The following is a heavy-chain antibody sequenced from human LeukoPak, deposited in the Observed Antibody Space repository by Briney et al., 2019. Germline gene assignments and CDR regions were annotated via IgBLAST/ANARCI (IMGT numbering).Heavy chain of an antibody. Sequence: GGSLRLSCAASGFTFTSYTTTWVRQAPGKGLEWLSIISGSGGATYYADSVRGRFTISRDNSKNTVYLQMTSLRAEDTAVYYCAKDSRYTTVDYFDYWGQGTLVTVSS. J-gene: IGHJ4*02. D-gene: IGHD4-17*01. CDR2: ISGSGGAT. V-gene: IGHV3-23*01. CDR3: AKDSRYTTVDYFDY. CDR1: GFTFTSYT.